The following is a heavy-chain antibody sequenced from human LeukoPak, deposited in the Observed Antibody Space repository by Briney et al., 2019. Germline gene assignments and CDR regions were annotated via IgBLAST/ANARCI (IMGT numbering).Heavy chain of an antibody. CDR3: ARQDGNSKYYFDY. CDR2: IYPGDSDT. V-gene: IGHV5-51*01. CDR1: GYSFTHYW. D-gene: IGHD1-1*01. J-gene: IGHJ4*02. Sequence: GESLQISCKGSGYSFTHYWIGWVRQMPGKGLEWMGIIYPGDSDTRYRPSFQGQVTISVDKSISTAYLQWSSLKASDTAMYYCARQDGNSKYYFDYWGQGTLVTVSS.